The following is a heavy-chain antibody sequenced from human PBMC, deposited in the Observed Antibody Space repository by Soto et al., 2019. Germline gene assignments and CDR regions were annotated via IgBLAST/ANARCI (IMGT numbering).Heavy chain of an antibody. D-gene: IGHD3-9*01. V-gene: IGHV3-23*01. CDR2: ISGSGGST. CDR1: GFTFSSYA. Sequence: PGGSLRLSCAASGFTFSSYAMSWVRQAPGKGLEWVSAISGSGGSTYYADSVKGRFTISRDNSKNTLYLQMNSLRAEDTAVYYCVQEMAIFTGYYYYYGMDVWGQGTTVTVSS. J-gene: IGHJ6*02. CDR3: VQEMAIFTGYYYYYGMDV.